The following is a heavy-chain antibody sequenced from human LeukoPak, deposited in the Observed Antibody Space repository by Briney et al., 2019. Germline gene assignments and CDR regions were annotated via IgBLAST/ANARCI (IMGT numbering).Heavy chain of an antibody. CDR2: IYTSGST. CDR3: ARDRGSGSYYTHDAFDI. D-gene: IGHD3-10*01. CDR1: GGSISSYY. Sequence: SGTLSLTCTVSGGSISSYYWSWIRQPAGKGLEWIGRIYTSGSTNYNPSLKSRVTMSVDTSKNQFSLKLSSVTAADTAVYYCARDRGSGSYYTHDAFDIWGQGTMVTVSS. J-gene: IGHJ3*02. V-gene: IGHV4-4*07.